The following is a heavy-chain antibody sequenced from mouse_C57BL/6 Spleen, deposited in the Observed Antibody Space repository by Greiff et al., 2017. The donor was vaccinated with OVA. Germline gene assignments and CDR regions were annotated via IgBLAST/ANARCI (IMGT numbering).Heavy chain of an antibody. V-gene: IGHV3-6*01. CDR1: GYSITSGYY. D-gene: IGHD2-2*01. CDR3: ALYYGYGAWFAY. J-gene: IGHJ3*01. Sequence: VQLKESGPGLVKPSQSLSLTCSVTGYSITSGYYWNWIRQFPGNKLEWMGYISYDGSNNYNPSLKNRISITRDTSKNQFFLKLNSVTTEDTATYYCALYYGYGAWFAYWGQGTLVTVSA. CDR2: ISYDGSN.